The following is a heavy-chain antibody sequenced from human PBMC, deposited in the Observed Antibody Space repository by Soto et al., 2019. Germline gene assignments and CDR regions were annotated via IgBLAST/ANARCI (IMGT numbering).Heavy chain of an antibody. CDR2: IYPGDSDT. CDR3: ARGYCTATICDPWFDP. CDR1: GYAFSSYW. J-gene: IGHJ5*02. Sequence: GESLKISCQGSGYAFSSYWIAWVRQMPGKGLEWMGIIYPGDSDTRYSPSFQGQVTISVDKSITTADLQWSSRKASDTAMYDCARGYCTATICDPWFDPWGQGTLVTVS. D-gene: IGHD2-8*02. V-gene: IGHV5-51*01.